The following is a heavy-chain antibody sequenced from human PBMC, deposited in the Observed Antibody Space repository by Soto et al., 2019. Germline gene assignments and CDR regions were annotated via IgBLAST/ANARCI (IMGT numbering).Heavy chain of an antibody. V-gene: IGHV1-69*13. CDR3: ADYTAMVTGFDY. D-gene: IGHD5-18*01. Sequence: GASVKVSCKASGGTFSSYAISWVRQAPGQGLEWMGGIIPIFGTANYAQKFQGRVTITADESTSTAYMELSSLRSEDTAVYYCADYTAMVTGFDYWGQGTLVTVSS. CDR1: GGTFSSYA. J-gene: IGHJ4*02. CDR2: IIPIFGTA.